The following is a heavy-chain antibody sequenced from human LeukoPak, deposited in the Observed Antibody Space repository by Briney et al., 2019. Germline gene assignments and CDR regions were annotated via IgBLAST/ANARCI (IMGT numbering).Heavy chain of an antibody. CDR3: AKRRYESIGYFVY. J-gene: IGHJ4*02. D-gene: IGHD3-22*01. Sequence: GGSLRLSCVASGFTFRSYSMSWLRRAPRKGLDWVSAITRLGSVDNAHSVKRRFTDSRNNSKSTLYFQMDSRRPYGTATYYCAKRRYESIGYFVYWGQGTLVTISS. V-gene: IGHV3-23*01. CDR1: GFTFRSYS. CDR2: ITRLGSV.